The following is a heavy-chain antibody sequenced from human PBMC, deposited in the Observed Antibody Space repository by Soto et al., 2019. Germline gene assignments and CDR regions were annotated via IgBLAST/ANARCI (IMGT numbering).Heavy chain of an antibody. CDR1: GGCISGRSYY. CDR3: ARYYDGSSTYYFDD. V-gene: IGHV4-39*01. D-gene: IGHD3-22*01. Sequence: QLQLQESGPGLVKPSETLSRTCTVTGGCISGRSYYWGWIRQSPGKGLEWIGNIYYSGSTYYNPSLKSRVTISVDTSKNQFSLKLSSVTAADTAVYYCARYYDGSSTYYFDDWGQGTLVTVSS. CDR2: IYYSGST. J-gene: IGHJ4*02.